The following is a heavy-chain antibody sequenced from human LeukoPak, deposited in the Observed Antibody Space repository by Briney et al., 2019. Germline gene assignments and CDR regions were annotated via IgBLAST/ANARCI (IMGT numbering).Heavy chain of an antibody. Sequence: PGGSLRLSCAASGFTFSSYSMNWVRQAPGKGLEWVSSISSSSSYIYYADSVRGRFTISRDNAKNSLYLQMNSLRAEDTAVNYCARDRSGYSGYDFFDYWGQGALVTVSS. CDR3: ARDRSGYSGYDFFDY. D-gene: IGHD5-12*01. CDR2: ISSSSSYI. J-gene: IGHJ4*02. CDR1: GFTFSSYS. V-gene: IGHV3-21*01.